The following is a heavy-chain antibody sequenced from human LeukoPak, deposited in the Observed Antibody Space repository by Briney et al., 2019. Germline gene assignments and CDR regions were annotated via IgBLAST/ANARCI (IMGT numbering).Heavy chain of an antibody. Sequence: ASVKVSCKASGYTFNSYGFSWVRQAPGQGLEWVGWISNYNGDTRYAQKFQGRVTMTTDTSTRTSNMELRSLRSDDTAVYYCARGPHERSGYPDDWGQGTLVTVSS. CDR3: ARGPHERSGYPDD. CDR1: GYTFNSYG. V-gene: IGHV1-18*01. CDR2: ISNYNGDT. D-gene: IGHD3-22*01. J-gene: IGHJ4*02.